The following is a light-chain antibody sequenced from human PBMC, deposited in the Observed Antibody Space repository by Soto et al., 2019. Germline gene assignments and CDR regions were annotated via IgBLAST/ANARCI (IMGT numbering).Light chain of an antibody. CDR3: SSYAGSSNV. V-gene: IGLV2-8*01. CDR1: SSDVGGYKY. CDR2: EVN. J-gene: IGLJ1*01. Sequence: QSVLTQPPSASGSPGQSVAISCTGTSSDVGGYKYVSGYQQHPGKAHKLMIYEVNKRPSGVPDRFSCSKSGNTASLTFSGLQAEDEADYYCSSYAGSSNVFGPGTKRTVL.